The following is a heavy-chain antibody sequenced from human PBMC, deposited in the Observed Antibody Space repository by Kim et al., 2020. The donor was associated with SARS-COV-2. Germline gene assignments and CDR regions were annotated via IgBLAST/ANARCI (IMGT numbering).Heavy chain of an antibody. Sequence: GGSLRLSCAASGFTFDDYAMHWVRQAPGKGLEWVSGISWNSGSLGYADSVKGRFTISRDNAKNSLYLQMNRLRAEDTALYYFAGCSSTIFYFDYWGQGTL. CDR3: AGCSSTIFYFDY. V-gene: IGHV3-9*01. D-gene: IGHD2-2*01. CDR2: ISWNSGSL. CDR1: GFTFDDYA. J-gene: IGHJ4*02.